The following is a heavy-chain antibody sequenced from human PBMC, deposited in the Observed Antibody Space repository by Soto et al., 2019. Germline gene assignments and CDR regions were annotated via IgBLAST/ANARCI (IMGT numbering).Heavy chain of an antibody. CDR1: GYTFTSYA. J-gene: IGHJ4*02. D-gene: IGHD4-17*01. Sequence: QVQLVQSGAEENNPGASVKVSCKASGYTFTSYAMHWVRQAPGQSLEWMGWINAGNGNKKNSPKFQGRVTNTRDTSASTAYMELSSLRSEDTAVYYCASESYGGEFGYWGQGTLVTVSS. CDR3: ASESYGGEFGY. CDR2: INAGNGNK. V-gene: IGHV1-3*05.